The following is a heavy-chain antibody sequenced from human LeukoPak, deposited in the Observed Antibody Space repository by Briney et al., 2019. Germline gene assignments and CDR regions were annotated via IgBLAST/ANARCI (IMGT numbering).Heavy chain of an antibody. J-gene: IGHJ3*02. V-gene: IGHV1-2*02. CDR2: INTNSGGT. CDR1: GYTFTDYH. Sequence: GASVKVSCKTSGYTFTDYHIHWVRQAPGQGLEWMGWINTNSGGTEYAQKFQGRVTMTRNTYFRTAYMELSRLRSDDTAVYYCARWWFYYDRTGYYPANPYAFDIWGQGTLVTVSS. CDR3: ARWWFYYDRTGYYPANPYAFDI. D-gene: IGHD3-22*01.